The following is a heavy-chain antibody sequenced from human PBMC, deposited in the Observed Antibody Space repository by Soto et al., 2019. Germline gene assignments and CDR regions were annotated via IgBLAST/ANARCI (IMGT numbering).Heavy chain of an antibody. D-gene: IGHD2-15*01. V-gene: IGHV3-33*01. CDR3: ARDEGGTYFDY. J-gene: IGHJ4*02. CDR2: IWYDGSNK. CDR1: GFTFSSYV. Sequence: PGGSLRLSCAASGFTFSSYVMHWVRQAPGKGLEWVAVIWYDGSNKYYADSVKGRFTISRDNSKNTLYLQMNSLRAEDTAVYYCARDEGGTYFDYWGQGTLVTVSS.